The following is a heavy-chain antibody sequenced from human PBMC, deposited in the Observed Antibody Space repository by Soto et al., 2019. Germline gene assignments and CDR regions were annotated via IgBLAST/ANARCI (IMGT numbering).Heavy chain of an antibody. Sequence: ASVKVSCKVSGYTLTELSMHWVRQAPGKGLEWMGGFDPEDGETIYAQKFQGRVTMTEDTSTDTAYMELSSLRSEDTAVYYCATGVYPNTSLYYYYGMDVWGQGTTVTVSS. CDR3: ATGVYPNTSLYYYYGMDV. D-gene: IGHD2-2*02. CDR1: GYTLTELS. J-gene: IGHJ6*02. V-gene: IGHV1-24*01. CDR2: FDPEDGET.